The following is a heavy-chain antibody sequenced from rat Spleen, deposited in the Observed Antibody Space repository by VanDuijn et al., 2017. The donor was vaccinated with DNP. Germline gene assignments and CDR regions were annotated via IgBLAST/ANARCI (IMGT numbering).Heavy chain of an antibody. V-gene: IGHV5-22*01. D-gene: IGHD4-3*01. Sequence: EVQLVQSGGGLVQPGRSLKLSCAPSGFTFSDYYMAWVRQAPTKGLELVAYISYDGVITYYGDFVKGRFTISRDNAKSTLYLQMNSLRSEDMATYYCARTYNSGYGGFIYWGRGTLVTVSS. CDR2: ISYDGVIT. CDR3: ARTYNSGYGGFIY. CDR1: GFTFSDYY. J-gene: IGHJ3*01.